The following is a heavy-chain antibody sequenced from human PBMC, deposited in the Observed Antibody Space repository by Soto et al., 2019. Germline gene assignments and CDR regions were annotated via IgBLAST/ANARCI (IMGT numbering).Heavy chain of an antibody. CDR1: GGSFSGYY. CDR3: ATRLDYGSGSYYGKGPFHH. V-gene: IGHV4-34*01. Sequence: PSETLSLTCAVYGGSFSGYYWSWHRQPPGKGLEWIGEINHSGSTNYNPSLKSRVTISVGTSKNQFSLKLSPVTAADTAVYYCATRLDYGSGSYYGKGPFHHWGEGSLVT. J-gene: IGHJ1*01. D-gene: IGHD3-10*01. CDR2: INHSGST.